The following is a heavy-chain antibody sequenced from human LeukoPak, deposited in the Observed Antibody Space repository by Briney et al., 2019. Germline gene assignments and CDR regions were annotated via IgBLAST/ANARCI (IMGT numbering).Heavy chain of an antibody. CDR1: GGSFSGYY. CDR3: ASYDS. Sequence: SETLSLTCAIYGGSFSGYYWSWIRPPPGKGLEWIGEINHSGSTNYNPSLKSRVTISVDTSKNQFSLKLSSVTAADTAMYYCASYDSWGQGTLVTVSS. V-gene: IGHV4-34*01. CDR2: INHSGST. J-gene: IGHJ4*02.